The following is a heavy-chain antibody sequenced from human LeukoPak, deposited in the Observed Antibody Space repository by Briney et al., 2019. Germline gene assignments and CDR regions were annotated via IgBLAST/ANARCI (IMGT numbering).Heavy chain of an antibody. CDR3: ARHYGSGSPLDH. J-gene: IGHJ4*02. D-gene: IGHD3-10*01. V-gene: IGHV5-10-1*01. CDR1: GYRFTNYW. Sequence: GESLKISCKGSGYRFTNYWITWVRRMPGKGLEWLGRIDPTDSYTNYSPSFQGHVTISADKSISTAYLQWSSLKTSDTAMYYCARHYGSGSPLDHWGQGTLVTVSS. CDR2: IDPTDSYT.